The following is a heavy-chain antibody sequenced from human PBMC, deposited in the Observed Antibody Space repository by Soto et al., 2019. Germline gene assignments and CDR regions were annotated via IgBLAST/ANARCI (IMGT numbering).Heavy chain of an antibody. CDR3: ARDDGQSFDY. CDR2: ICAYNCNT. J-gene: IGHJ4*02. CDR1: GYTFTSYG. V-gene: IGHV1-18*01. Sequence: ASVKVSCKASGYTFTSYGISWVRQAPGQGLEWMGWICAYNCNTNYAQKLQGRVTMTTDSFTSTAYMELSSLSSDDTAVYYCARDDGQSFDYWGQGTLVTVSS.